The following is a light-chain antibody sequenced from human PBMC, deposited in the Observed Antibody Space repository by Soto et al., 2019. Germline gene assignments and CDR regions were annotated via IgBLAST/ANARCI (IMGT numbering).Light chain of an antibody. J-gene: IGLJ1*01. Sequence: QSVLTQPPSASGTPGQRVTISCSGSSSNIGINAVNWYQQLPGTAPKLLMYDNNQRPSRVPDRVSGSKSGTSASLAISGLQSDDEADYYCASWDDSLNGLLFGTGTKLTVL. CDR1: SSNIGINA. CDR3: ASWDDSLNGLL. V-gene: IGLV1-44*01. CDR2: DNN.